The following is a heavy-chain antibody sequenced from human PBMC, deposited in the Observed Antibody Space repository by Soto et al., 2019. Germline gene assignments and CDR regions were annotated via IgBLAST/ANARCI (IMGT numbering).Heavy chain of an antibody. CDR1: GGSISSGAYS. CDR2: IYHSGST. CDR3: ARGPYDSSGFYSAFDI. D-gene: IGHD3-22*01. Sequence: PSETLSLTCAVSGGSISSGAYSWSWIRQPPGKGLEWIGYIYHSGSTYYNPSLKSRVTVSIERSKNQFSLKLSSVTAADTAVFYCARGPYDSSGFYSAFDIWGQGTMVTVSS. J-gene: IGHJ3*02. V-gene: IGHV4-30-2*01.